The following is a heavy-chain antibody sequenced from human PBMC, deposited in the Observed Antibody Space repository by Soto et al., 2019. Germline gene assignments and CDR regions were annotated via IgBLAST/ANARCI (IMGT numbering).Heavy chain of an antibody. CDR1: GFNFGPFW. Sequence: PGGSLRLSCAASGFNFGPFWMHWVRQAPGKGLVWVSHINSDGTTIVYADSVKGRFTISRDNAKNTLYLQMNSLRVEDTAVYFCVKDHDEDFRYDFDYFNYWGQGTLLTVSS. CDR3: VKDHDEDFRYDFDYFNY. D-gene: IGHD3-3*01. V-gene: IGHV3-74*01. J-gene: IGHJ4*02. CDR2: INSDGTTI.